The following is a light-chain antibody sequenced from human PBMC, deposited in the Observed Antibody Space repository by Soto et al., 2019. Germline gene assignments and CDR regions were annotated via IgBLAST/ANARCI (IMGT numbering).Light chain of an antibody. J-gene: IGKJ1*01. CDR2: GAS. Sequence: EIVLTQAPGTLSFSPGERTTLSCRTSRSVSSSYLAWYQQRPGQAPRLLIYGASNRAPGIPDRFSGSGSGTDFTLSISRLEPEDFAVYFCQEYGSSTTWTFGQGTKVEIK. CDR3: QEYGSSTTWT. CDR1: RSVSSSY. V-gene: IGKV3-20*01.